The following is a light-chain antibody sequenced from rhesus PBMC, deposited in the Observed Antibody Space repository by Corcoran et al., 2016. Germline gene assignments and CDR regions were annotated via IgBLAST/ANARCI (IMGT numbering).Light chain of an antibody. V-gene: IGKV1-25*01. Sequence: DIQMTQSPSSLSASVGDTVTITCQASQGISKYLGWYQQKPGKAPKLLIYDASTLQSGVPSRFSGSGYGTEFTLTISSLQPEDFATYYCQQHNSYPLTFGGGTKVELK. CDR2: DAS. J-gene: IGKJ4*01. CDR3: QQHNSYPLT. CDR1: QGISKY.